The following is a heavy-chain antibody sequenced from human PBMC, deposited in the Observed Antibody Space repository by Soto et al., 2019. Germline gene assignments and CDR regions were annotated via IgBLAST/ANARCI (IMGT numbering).Heavy chain of an antibody. CDR1: GFTFTSSA. V-gene: IGHV1-58*01. CDR2: IVVGSGNT. CDR3: AAEGRYYDSSGMDV. D-gene: IGHD3-22*01. Sequence: SVKVSCKASGFTFTSSAVQWVRQARGQRLEWIGWIVVGSGNTNYAQKFQERVTITRDMSTSTAYMELSSLRSEDTAVYYCAAEGRYYDSSGMDVWGQGTTVTVSS. J-gene: IGHJ6*02.